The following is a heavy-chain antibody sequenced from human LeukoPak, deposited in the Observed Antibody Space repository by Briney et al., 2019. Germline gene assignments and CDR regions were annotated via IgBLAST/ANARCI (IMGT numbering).Heavy chain of an antibody. J-gene: IGHJ3*02. V-gene: IGHV3-23*01. CDR2: ISGSGGST. CDR1: GFTFSSYA. CDR3: ARRQQYMAFDI. D-gene: IGHD6-13*01. Sequence: GGSLRLSCAASGFTFSSYAMSWVRQAPGKGLEWVSAISGSGGSTYYADSVKGRFTISRDNAKNSLYLQMNSLRAEDTAFYYCARRQQYMAFDIWGQGTMVTVSS.